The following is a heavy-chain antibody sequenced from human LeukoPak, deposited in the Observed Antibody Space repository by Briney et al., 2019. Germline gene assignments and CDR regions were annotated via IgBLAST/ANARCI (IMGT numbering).Heavy chain of an antibody. CDR1: GFTFSSYG. CDR2: ISYDGSNK. V-gene: IGHV3-30*18. CDR3: AKDGGDY. D-gene: IGHD3-16*01. J-gene: IGHJ4*02. Sequence: PGRSLRLSCAASGFTFSSYGMHWVRQAPGKGLEWVAVISYDGSNKYYADSVKGRFTISRDNSKNTLYLQMNSLRAEDTAAYYCAKDGGDYWGQGTLVTVAS.